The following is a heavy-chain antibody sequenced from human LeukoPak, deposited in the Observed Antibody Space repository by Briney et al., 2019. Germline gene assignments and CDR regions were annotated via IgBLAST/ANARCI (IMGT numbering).Heavy chain of an antibody. Sequence: GGSLRLSCAASGFTFSSYGMHWVRQAPGKGLEWVAVIWYDGSNKYYADSVKGQFTISRDNSKNTLYLQMNSLRAEDTAVYYCARFRAVRYYYYMDVWGKGTTVTVSS. CDR2: IWYDGSNK. V-gene: IGHV3-33*01. CDR1: GFTFSSYG. CDR3: ARFRAVRYYYYMDV. J-gene: IGHJ6*03. D-gene: IGHD4-17*01.